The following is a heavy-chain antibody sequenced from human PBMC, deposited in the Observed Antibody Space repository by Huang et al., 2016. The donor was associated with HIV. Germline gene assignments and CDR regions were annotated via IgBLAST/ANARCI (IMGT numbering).Heavy chain of an antibody. CDR1: GFSLTTSGVG. CDR2: LYWDDDK. V-gene: IGHV2-5*02. CDR3: ALRARQHTRYNWFDP. J-gene: IGHJ5*02. D-gene: IGHD1-1*01. Sequence: QITLKESGPTLVKPTQTLTLTCSFSGFSLTTSGVGVGWIRQPPGKAPEWLALLYWDDDKRYRPSLSSRLTLTKDTSKSQVVLTMTNMDPLDTATYYCALRARQHTRYNWFDPWGQGVLVTVSS.